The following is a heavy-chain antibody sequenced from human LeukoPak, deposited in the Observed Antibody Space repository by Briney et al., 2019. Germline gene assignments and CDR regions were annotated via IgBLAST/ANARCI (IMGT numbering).Heavy chain of an antibody. CDR2: INPSGGST. D-gene: IGHD2-21*02. CDR1: GYTFTSYY. CDR3: AREPWTQYCGGDCSPYFDY. Sequence: ASVKVSCKASGYTFTSYYMHWVRQAPGQGLEWMGIINPSGGSTSYAQKFQGRVTMTRDMSTSTVYMELSSLRSEDTAVYYCAREPWTQYCGGDCSPYFDYWGQGTLVTVPS. J-gene: IGHJ4*02. V-gene: IGHV1-46*01.